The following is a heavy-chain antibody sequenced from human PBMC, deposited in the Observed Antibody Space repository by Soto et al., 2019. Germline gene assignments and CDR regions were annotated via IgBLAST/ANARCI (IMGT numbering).Heavy chain of an antibody. CDR2: VYYSGIN. CDR3: ARGLTGTIMRLNFFDP. V-gene: IGHV4-39*01. J-gene: IGHJ5*02. CDR1: XGSFMRSXTYY. D-gene: IGHD1-7*01. Sequence: TLXLSCTLSXGSFMRSXTYYCSWIRQPXGKVLELIGIVYYSGINYYNPSLGSRVTISVDTSSNQYSLNRNSMTAADTAVYYCARGLTGTIMRLNFFDPWGQGT.